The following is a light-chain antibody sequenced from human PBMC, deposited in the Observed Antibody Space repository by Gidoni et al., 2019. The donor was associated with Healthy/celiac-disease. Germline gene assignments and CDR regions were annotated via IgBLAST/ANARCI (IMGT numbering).Light chain of an antibody. CDR3: QQYGSSSGA. CDR2: GAS. J-gene: IGKJ1*01. Sequence: SVLTQYPGTLSLSPGERATLSCRASQAVSNSYLAWYVQKPGQAPRLLIYGASNRATGTPDRFSGSGSGTDFTLTISRLEPEDFATYYCQQYGSSSGAFGQGTKVEIK. CDR1: QAVSNSY. V-gene: IGKV3-20*01.